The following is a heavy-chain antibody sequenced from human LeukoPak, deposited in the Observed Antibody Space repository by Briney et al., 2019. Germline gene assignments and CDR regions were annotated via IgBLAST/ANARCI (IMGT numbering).Heavy chain of an antibody. CDR2: INPNSGGT. CDR1: GYTFTGYY. CDR3: ARPHTVLYNWFDP. V-gene: IGHV1-2*06. J-gene: IGHJ5*02. Sequence: ASVKVSCKASGYTFTGYYMHWVRQAPGQGLEWMGRINPNSGGTNYAQKFQGRVTMTRDTSISTAYMELSRLRSDDTAGYYCARPHTVLYNWFDPWGQGTLVTVSS. D-gene: IGHD4-11*01.